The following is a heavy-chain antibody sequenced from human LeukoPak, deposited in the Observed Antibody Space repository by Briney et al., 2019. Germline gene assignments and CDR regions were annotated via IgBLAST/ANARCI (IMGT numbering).Heavy chain of an antibody. CDR3: ARGLSGLKDDILTGPYQPDY. V-gene: IGHV3-11*01. D-gene: IGHD3-9*01. CDR1: GFTFSDYY. CDR2: ISSSGSTI. J-gene: IGHJ4*02. Sequence: GGSLRLSRAASGFTFSDYYMSWIRQAPGKGLEWVSYISSSGSTIYYADSVKGRFTISRDNAKNSLYLQMNSLRAEDTAVYYCARGLSGLKDDILTGPYQPDYWGQGTLVTVSS.